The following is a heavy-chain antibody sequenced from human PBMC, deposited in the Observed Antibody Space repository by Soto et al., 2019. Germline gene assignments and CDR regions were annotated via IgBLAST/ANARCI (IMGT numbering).Heavy chain of an antibody. J-gene: IGHJ4*02. CDR3: VTGHWNYFDY. D-gene: IGHD3-3*01. CDR1: GFTCSNNG. Sequence: QVQLVESGGGVVQPGWSLRLSCAASGFTCSNNGMHGVRRAPGKGLEWVAFISNDESNTYYVDSVKGRFSISRDNSQNTLYLKMNSLRGEDTAVYYCVTGHWNYFDYWGQGTLVTVSS. V-gene: IGHV3-30*03. CDR2: ISNDESNT.